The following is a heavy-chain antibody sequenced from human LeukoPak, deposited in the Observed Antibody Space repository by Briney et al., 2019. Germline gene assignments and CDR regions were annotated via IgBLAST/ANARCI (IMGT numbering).Heavy chain of an antibody. J-gene: IGHJ5*02. CDR2: FSGSGGST. CDR3: AKIGGDYWFDP. CDR1: GFTFSSYA. V-gene: IGHV3-23*01. D-gene: IGHD2-21*02. Sequence: GGSLRLSCAASGFTFSSYAMSWVRQAPGKGLEWVSTFSGSGGSTYYADSVKGRFTISRDNSKNTLHLQMNSLRAEDTAVYYCAKIGGDYWFDPWGQGTLVTVSS.